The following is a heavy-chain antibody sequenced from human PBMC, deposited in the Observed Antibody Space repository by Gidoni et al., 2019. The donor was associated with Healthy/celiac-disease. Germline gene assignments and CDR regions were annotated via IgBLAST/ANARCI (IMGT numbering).Heavy chain of an antibody. V-gene: IGHV4-31*03. J-gene: IGHJ3*02. CDR1: GGSIISGGYY. CDR2: IYYSGST. CDR3: ARDLGGNDAFDI. Sequence: QVQLHESCPGLVKPSQTLSLTCTVSGGSIISGGYYWSWIRQHPGKGLELIGYIYYSGSTYYNPSLKIRVTISVDTSKNQFSLKLSSVTAADTAVYYCARDLGGNDAFDIWGQGTMVTVSS.